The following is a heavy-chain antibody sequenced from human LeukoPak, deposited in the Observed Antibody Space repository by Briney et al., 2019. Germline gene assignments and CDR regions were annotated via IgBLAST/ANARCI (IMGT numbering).Heavy chain of an antibody. CDR2: IYHSGST. J-gene: IGHJ4*02. D-gene: IGHD1-26*01. CDR3: ARGATAWVHFDS. CDR1: GGPVSSSY. Sequence: PSETLSLTCTVSGGPVSSSYWIWIRQPPGKGLEWIGYIYHSGSTSYNPSLKSRVTMSLDTSKKQFSLRLSSVTAADTAVYYCARGATAWVHFDSWGQGTLVTVSS. V-gene: IGHV4-59*02.